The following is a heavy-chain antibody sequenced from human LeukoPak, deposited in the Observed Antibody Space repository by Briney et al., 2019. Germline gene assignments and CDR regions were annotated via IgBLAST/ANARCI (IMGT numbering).Heavy chain of an antibody. CDR3: AKEADYYDSSGYDY. J-gene: IGHJ4*02. Sequence: SLRLSCAASGFTFDDYAMHWVRQAPGKGLEWVSGISWNSGSIGYADSVKGRFTISRDNAKNSLYLQMNSLRAEDTALYYCAKEADYYDSSGYDYWGQGTLVTVSS. CDR1: GFTFDDYA. V-gene: IGHV3-9*01. D-gene: IGHD3-22*01. CDR2: ISWNSGSI.